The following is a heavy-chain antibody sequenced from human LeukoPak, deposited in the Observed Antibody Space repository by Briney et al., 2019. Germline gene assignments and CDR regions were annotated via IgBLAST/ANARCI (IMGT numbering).Heavy chain of an antibody. J-gene: IGHJ3*02. CDR3: ARAGFFYDTSGYNDAFDI. Sequence: SETLSLTRAVYGGSFSGYYWSWIRQPPGKGLEWIGEINHSGSTNYNPSLKSRVTISVDTSKNQFSLKLSSVTAADTAVYHCARAGFFYDTSGYNDAFDIWGQGTMVTVSS. V-gene: IGHV4-34*01. D-gene: IGHD3-22*01. CDR2: INHSGST. CDR1: GGSFSGYY.